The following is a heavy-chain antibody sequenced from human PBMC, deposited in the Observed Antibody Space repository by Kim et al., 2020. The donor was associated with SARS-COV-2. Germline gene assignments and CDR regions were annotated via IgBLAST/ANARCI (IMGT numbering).Heavy chain of an antibody. Sequence: GGSLRLSCAASGFTFSTSGMHWVRQAPGKGLEWVAVISNDGSKTYYAASVKGRFIISRDNSKNTLYLEMNSLRAEDTALYYCAEVIPFYYDSSAHSKPDYWGQGTLVTVSS. D-gene: IGHD3-22*01. J-gene: IGHJ4*02. CDR2: ISNDGSKT. V-gene: IGHV3-30*18. CDR3: AEVIPFYYDSSAHSKPDY. CDR1: GFTFSTSG.